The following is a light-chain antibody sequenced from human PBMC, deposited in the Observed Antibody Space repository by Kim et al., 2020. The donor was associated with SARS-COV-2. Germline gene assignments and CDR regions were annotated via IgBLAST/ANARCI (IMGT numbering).Light chain of an antibody. V-gene: IGLV6-57*03. CDR1: SGNIASNY. CDR2: EDN. CDR3: QSYDSSNLWV. J-gene: IGLJ3*02. Sequence: KTVAISCTRSSGNIASNYVQWYQQRPGSAPTTVIYEDNQRPSGVPDRFSGSIDSSSNSASLTISGLKTEDEADYYCQSYDSSNLWVFGGGTQLTVL.